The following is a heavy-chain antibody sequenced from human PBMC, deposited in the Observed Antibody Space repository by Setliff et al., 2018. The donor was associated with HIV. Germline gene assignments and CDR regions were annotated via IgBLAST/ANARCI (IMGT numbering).Heavy chain of an antibody. CDR2: IYWNDDK. CDR3: ARSYDSSGYYPYDAFDI. J-gene: IGHJ3*02. Sequence: SGPTLVNPTQTLTLTCTFSGFSLSTSGVGVGWIRQPPGKALEWLALIYWNDDKRYSPSLKSRLTITKYTSQNQVVLTMTNMDPVDTATYYCARSYDSSGYYPYDAFDIWGQGTMVTVSS. CDR1: GFSLSTSGVG. D-gene: IGHD3-22*01. V-gene: IGHV2-5*01.